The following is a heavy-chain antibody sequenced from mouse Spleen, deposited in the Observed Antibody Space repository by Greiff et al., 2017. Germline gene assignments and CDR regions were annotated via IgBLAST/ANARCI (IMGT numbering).Heavy chain of an antibody. D-gene: IGHD2-1*01. CDR1: GYTFTSYW. Sequence: QVQLKQPGAELVRPGSSVKLSCKASGYTFTSYWMHWVKQRPIQGLEWIGNIDPSDSETHYNQKFKDKATLTVDKSSSTAYMQLSSLTSEDSAVYYCASIPPYGNYLAYWGQGTLVTVSA. V-gene: IGHV1-52*01. CDR2: IDPSDSET. J-gene: IGHJ3*01. CDR3: ASIPPYGNYLAY.